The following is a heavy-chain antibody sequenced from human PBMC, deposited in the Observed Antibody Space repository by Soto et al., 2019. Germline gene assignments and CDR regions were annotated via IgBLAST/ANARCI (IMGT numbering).Heavy chain of an antibody. J-gene: IGHJ5*02. CDR2: IYYRGST. D-gene: IGHD3-10*01. CDR1: GGSINIGGSY. CDR3: AREVFGSGTRRFDP. Sequence: QLQLQESGPGLVKPSQTLSLTCTVSGGSINIGGSYWSWIRQRPGEGLEYIGYIYYRGSTYYTPSLQSRLITSMDTSKNQFSLRLSSVTAADTAVYYCAREVFGSGTRRFDPWGQGTLVIVSS. V-gene: IGHV4-31*03.